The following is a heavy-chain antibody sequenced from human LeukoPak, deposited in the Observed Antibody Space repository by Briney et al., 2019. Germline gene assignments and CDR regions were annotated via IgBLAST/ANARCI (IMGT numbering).Heavy chain of an antibody. Sequence: SETLSLTCAVSGGSISSGGYSWSWIRQPPGKGLEWIGYIYYSGSTNYNPSLKSRVTISVDTSKNQFSLKLSSVTAADTAVYYCARDFFDIWGQGTMVTVSS. J-gene: IGHJ3*02. V-gene: IGHV4-61*08. CDR2: IYYSGST. CDR1: GGSISSGGYS. CDR3: ARDFFDI.